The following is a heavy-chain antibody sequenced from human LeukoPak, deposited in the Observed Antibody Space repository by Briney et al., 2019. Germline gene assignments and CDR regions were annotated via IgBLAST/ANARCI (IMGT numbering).Heavy chain of an antibody. V-gene: IGHV1-2*02. J-gene: IGHJ5*01. CDR1: GYTFTGYY. CDR3: ARQADNNWFDS. D-gene: IGHD2-15*01. Sequence: ASVKVSCKATGYTFTGYYMHWVGQAPGHGLEWMGWINPNSGVTKYAQKFQGRVTMTRDTSISTAYLELNRLSSDDSAVFYCARQADNNWFDSWGQGTLVTVSS. CDR2: INPNSGVT.